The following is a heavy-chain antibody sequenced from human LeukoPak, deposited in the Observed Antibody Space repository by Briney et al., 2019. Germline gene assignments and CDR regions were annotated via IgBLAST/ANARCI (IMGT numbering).Heavy chain of an antibody. CDR1: GVSISSSNSY. V-gene: IGHV4-39*01. J-gene: IGHJ6*03. CDR2: IYYSGST. D-gene: IGHD2-2*01. Sequence: PSETLSLTCTVSGVSISSSNSYWGWIRQPPGKGLEWIGSIYYSGSTYYNPSLKSRVTISVDASKNQFSLKLSSVTAADTAVYYCASSSTSRGVIYYYYMDVWGKGTTVTISS. CDR3: ASSSTSRGVIYYYYMDV.